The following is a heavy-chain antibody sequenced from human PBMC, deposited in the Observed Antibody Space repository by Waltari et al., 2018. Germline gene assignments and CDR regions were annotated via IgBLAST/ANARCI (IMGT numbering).Heavy chain of an antibody. Sequence: QVQLQESGPGPVKSSETLSLTCAVSGGSINNYYWAWIRKPPGRGLAWIASVYFTGSANYPPSLQSRVSVSVDTSKNQCSLSLHSVTPADTAVYYCARVYGHYELLASSYSHYYYYYMDVWGKGTAVTVS. V-gene: IGHV4-59*01. J-gene: IGHJ6*03. CDR1: GGSINNYY. CDR2: VYFTGSA. CDR3: ARVYGHYELLASSYSHYYYYYMDV. D-gene: IGHD3-9*01.